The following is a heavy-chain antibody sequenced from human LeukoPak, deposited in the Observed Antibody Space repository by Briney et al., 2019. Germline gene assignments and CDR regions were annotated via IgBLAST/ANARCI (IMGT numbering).Heavy chain of an antibody. CDR2: IYYSGST. Sequence: SETLSLTCTVSGGSISSYYWSWIRQPPGKGLEWIGYIYYSGSTNYNPSLKSRVTISVDMSKNQFSLKLRSVTAADTAVYYCARANMVRGVGLFFDRNWFDPWGQGTLVTVSS. CDR3: ARANMVRGVGLFFDRNWFDP. J-gene: IGHJ5*02. V-gene: IGHV4-59*01. D-gene: IGHD3-10*01. CDR1: GGSISSYY.